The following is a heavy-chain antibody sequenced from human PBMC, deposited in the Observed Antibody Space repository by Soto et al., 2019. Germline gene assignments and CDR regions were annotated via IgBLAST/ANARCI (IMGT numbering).Heavy chain of an antibody. Sequence: QVQLVQSGAEVKKPGASVKVSCKASGYTFTGHYIHWVRQAPEQGPEWRGEIGPESGATRYAQKFRGRVTMTMDSSITTVYMELKNLSPDATAVYYCGRGRSGQIVVFYWGQGTPVTVSS. V-gene: IGHV1-2*02. D-gene: IGHD3-3*01. CDR1: GYTFTGHY. CDR3: GRGRSGQIVVFY. J-gene: IGHJ4*02. CDR2: IGPESGAT.